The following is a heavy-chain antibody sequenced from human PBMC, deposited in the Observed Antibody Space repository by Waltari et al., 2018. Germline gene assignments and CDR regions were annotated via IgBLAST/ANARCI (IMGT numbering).Heavy chain of an antibody. CDR2: INNYGSIT. V-gene: IGHV3-74*01. Sequence: EVQLVESGGGLVQPGGSLRLSCAASGFTFSSYWMHWVRQAPGKGLVWVSRINNYGSITTYADSVKGRFTISRDNAKNTLYLQMNSLRAEDMAVYYCVGGIGNYWGQGTLVTVSS. D-gene: IGHD6-13*01. CDR3: VGGIGNY. J-gene: IGHJ4*02. CDR1: GFTFSSYW.